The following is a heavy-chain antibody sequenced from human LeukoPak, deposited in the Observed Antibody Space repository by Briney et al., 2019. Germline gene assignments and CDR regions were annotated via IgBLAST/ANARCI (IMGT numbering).Heavy chain of an antibody. CDR2: ISSSGNTI. D-gene: IGHD6-6*01. CDR1: GFTFSDYY. Sequence: GGSLRLSCAASGFTFSDYYMSWIRQAPGKGLEWISYISSSGNTIYYADSVKGRFIISRDNAKKSLYLQMNSLRAEDTAVYYCARELEYSSSVGYYYYMDVWGKGTTVTVSS. J-gene: IGHJ6*03. V-gene: IGHV3-11*04. CDR3: ARELEYSSSVGYYYYMDV.